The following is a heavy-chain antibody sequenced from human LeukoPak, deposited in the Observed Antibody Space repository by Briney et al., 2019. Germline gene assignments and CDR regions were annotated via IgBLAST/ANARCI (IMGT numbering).Heavy chain of an antibody. J-gene: IGHJ4*02. CDR1: GGSISSSNR. D-gene: IGHD5-18*01. Sequence: SETLSLTCAVSGGSISSSNRWSWVRQPPGKGLEWIGEIYHSGSTNYNPSLKSRVTISVDKSKNQFSLKLSFVTAADTAVYYCARAGLRVQLWYPLFDYWGQGTLVTVSS. CDR3: ARAGLRVQLWYPLFDY. V-gene: IGHV4-4*02. CDR2: IYHSGST.